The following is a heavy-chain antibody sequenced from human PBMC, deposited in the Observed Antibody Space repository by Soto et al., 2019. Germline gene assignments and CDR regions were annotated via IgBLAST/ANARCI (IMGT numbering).Heavy chain of an antibody. CDR3: ARESEDLTSNFDY. CDR1: GFTFTRYS. J-gene: IGHJ4*02. Sequence: EVQLVESGGGLVKPGGSLRLSCAASGFTFTRYSMNWVRQAPGKGLEWVSSISSTTNYIYYADSMKGRFTVSRDNAKNEVYLEMNSLSAEYTAVYYCARESEDLTSNFDYWGQGTLVTVSS. CDR2: ISSTTNYI. V-gene: IGHV3-21*01.